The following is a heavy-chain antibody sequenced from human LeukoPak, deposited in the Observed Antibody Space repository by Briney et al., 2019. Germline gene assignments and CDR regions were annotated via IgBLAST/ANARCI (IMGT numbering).Heavy chain of an antibody. CDR3: VRGCGRSSCPYYLDS. V-gene: IGHV3-21*01. CDR2: ISSSSSYI. D-gene: IGHD2-21*01. Sequence: GGSLRLSCAASGFTFSSYSMNWVRQAPGKGLEWVSSISSSSSYIYYADSVKGRFTISRDNAKNSLYLQMNSLRAEDTAVYYRVRGCGRSSCPYYLDSWGQGALVTVSS. CDR1: GFTFSSYS. J-gene: IGHJ4*02.